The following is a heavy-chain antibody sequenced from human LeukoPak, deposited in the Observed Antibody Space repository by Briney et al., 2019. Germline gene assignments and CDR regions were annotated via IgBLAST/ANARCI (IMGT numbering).Heavy chain of an antibody. CDR3: ASGYCTGGVCYSIHMDV. CDR1: GFTFSSYS. D-gene: IGHD2-8*02. CDR2: ISSSSSYI. J-gene: IGHJ6*03. V-gene: IGHV3-21*01. Sequence: GGSLRLSCAVSGFTFSSYSMKWVRQAPGKGLEWASSISSSSSYIYYADSVKGRFTISRDNAKNSPYLQMNSLRAEDTAVYYCASGYCTGGVCYSIHMDVWGKGTTVTVSS.